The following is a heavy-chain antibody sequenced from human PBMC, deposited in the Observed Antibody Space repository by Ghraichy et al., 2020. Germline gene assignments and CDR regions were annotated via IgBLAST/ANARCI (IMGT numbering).Heavy chain of an antibody. CDR1: GGSISSGDYY. V-gene: IGHV4-30-4*01. CDR3: AVAYCGGDCPSYWYFDL. Sequence: SETLSLTCTVSGGSISSGDYYWSWIRQPPGKGLEWIGYIYYSGSTYYNPSLKSRVTISVDTSKNQFSLKLSSVTAADTAVYYCAVAYCGGDCPSYWYFDLWGRGTLVTVSS. D-gene: IGHD2-21*01. CDR2: IYYSGST. J-gene: IGHJ2*01.